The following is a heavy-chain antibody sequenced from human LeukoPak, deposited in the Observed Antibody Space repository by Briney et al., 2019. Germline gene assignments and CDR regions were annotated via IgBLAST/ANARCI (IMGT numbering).Heavy chain of an antibody. Sequence: KPSETLSLTCTVSSGSISSSSYYWGWIRQSPGKELEWIGSISYSGSTHYNPSLKSRVTISVDTSKNQFSLKLNSVTAADTAVYYCARHNGLLSDPWGQGTLVTVSS. J-gene: IGHJ5*02. CDR3: ARHNGLLSDP. V-gene: IGHV4-39*07. CDR2: ISYSGST. D-gene: IGHD2-15*01. CDR1: SGSISSSSYY.